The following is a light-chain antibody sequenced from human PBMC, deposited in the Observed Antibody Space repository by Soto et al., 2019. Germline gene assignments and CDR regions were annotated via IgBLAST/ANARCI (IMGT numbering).Light chain of an antibody. J-gene: IGKJ4*01. CDR2: AAS. CDR1: QGISNW. CDR3: QQNNSFPLT. Sequence: DVQMTQSPSSVSASVGDRVTITCRASQGISNWLGWYQQKPGKAPKLLIYAASSWQSGVPSRFSSSGSGTEYNHTISSLQPENFATYFCQQNNSFPLTFGGRTKVDI. V-gene: IGKV1-12*01.